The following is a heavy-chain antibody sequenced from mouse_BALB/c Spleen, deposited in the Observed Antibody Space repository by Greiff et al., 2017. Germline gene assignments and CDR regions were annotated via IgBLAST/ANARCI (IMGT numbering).Heavy chain of an antibody. V-gene: IGHV3-2*02. Sequence: EVQLQESGPGLVKPSQSLSLTCTVTGYSITSDYAWNWIRQFPGNKLEWMGYISYSGSTSYNPSLKSRISITRDTSKNQFFLQLNSVTTEDTATYYCAREYGNIYWYFDVWGAGTTVTVSS. CDR3: AREYGNIYWYFDV. D-gene: IGHD2-1*01. J-gene: IGHJ1*01. CDR1: GYSITSDYA. CDR2: ISYSGST.